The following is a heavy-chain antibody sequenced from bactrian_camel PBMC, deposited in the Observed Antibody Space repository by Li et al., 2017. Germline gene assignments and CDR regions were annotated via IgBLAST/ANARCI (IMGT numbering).Heavy chain of an antibody. D-gene: IGHD5*01. V-gene: IGHV3S53*01. CDR1: GHSRGSNC. J-gene: IGHJ4*01. CDR3: AAGDPLSFDGLGSALALRASEYNY. Sequence: HVQLVESGGGSVQTGGSLRLSCVVSGHSRGSNCAGWYRLPPGRAPAEREGVAAISTDGGSTYYADSVKGRFTISQDDAKRTVYLQMNSLKPEDTAKYYCAAGDPLSFDGLGSALALRASEYNYWGQGTQVTVS. CDR2: ISTDGGST.